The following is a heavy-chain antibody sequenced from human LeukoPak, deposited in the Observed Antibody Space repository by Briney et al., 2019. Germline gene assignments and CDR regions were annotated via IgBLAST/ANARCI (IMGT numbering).Heavy chain of an antibody. CDR1: GCTFSSYA. CDR3: ARDRCSGGSCYKDY. D-gene: IGHD2-15*01. V-gene: IGHV1-69*05. CDR2: IIPIFGTA. J-gene: IGHJ4*02. Sequence: GASVKVSCKASGCTFSSYAISWVRQAPGQGLEWMGRIIPIFGTANYAQKFQGRVTITTDESTSTAYMELSSLRSEDTAVYYCARDRCSGGSCYKDYWGQGTLVTVSS.